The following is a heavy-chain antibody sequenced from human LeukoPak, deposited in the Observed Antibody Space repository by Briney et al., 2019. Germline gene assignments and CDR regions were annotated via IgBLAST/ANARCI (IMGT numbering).Heavy chain of an antibody. CDR3: AAVEMATIGPFDY. V-gene: IGHV3-30*03. Sequence: GGSLRLSCAASGFTFSSYGMHWVRQAPGKGREWVAVISYDGSNKYYADSVKGRFTISRDNSKNTLYLQMNSLRAEDTAVYYCAAVEMATIGPFDYWGQGTLVTVSS. D-gene: IGHD5-24*01. CDR1: GFTFSSYG. J-gene: IGHJ4*02. CDR2: ISYDGSNK.